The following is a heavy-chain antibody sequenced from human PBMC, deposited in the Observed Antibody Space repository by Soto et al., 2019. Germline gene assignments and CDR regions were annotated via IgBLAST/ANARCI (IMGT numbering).Heavy chain of an antibody. Sequence: QVQLVESGGGVAQPGRSLRLFCAASGFTLSSYSLHWVRQSPGKGLEWVAAISSDGTEKHYAASVKGRFTISRDNSKNTLSLQLNSLRTEDTAVYYCARMFGFSYGPANRGMDVWGQGTTVTVSS. J-gene: IGHJ6*02. CDR1: GFTLSSYS. V-gene: IGHV3-30*04. D-gene: IGHD5-18*01. CDR3: ARMFGFSYGPANRGMDV. CDR2: ISSDGTEK.